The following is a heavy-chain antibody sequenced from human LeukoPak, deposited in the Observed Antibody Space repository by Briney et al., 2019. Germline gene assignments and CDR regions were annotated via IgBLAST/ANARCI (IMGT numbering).Heavy chain of an antibody. CDR2: ISSSTSYT. V-gene: IGHV3-11*06. Sequence: GGSLRLSCAASGFTFSDSYMSWIRQAPGKGLQWVSYISSSTSYTTYAESVKVRFRISRAKAKTSLNLQMNIMRAETTAVYYCSRGRFWSGYTFDYWGQGSLVA. D-gene: IGHD3-3*01. J-gene: IGHJ4*02. CDR3: SRGRFWSGYTFDY. CDR1: GFTFSDSY.